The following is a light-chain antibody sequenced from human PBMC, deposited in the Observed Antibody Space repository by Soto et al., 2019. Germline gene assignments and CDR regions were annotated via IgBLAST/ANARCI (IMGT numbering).Light chain of an antibody. Sequence: EIVLTQSPGTLSLSPGERATLSCRASQSVSRNYLAWYQQKPGQGPRLLIYGASSRAPGIPDRFSGSGSGTGFPLTIQGLEPEDFSVDPWQPYGRLTWTFGQGTKVEIK. CDR2: GAS. CDR1: QSVSRNY. V-gene: IGKV3-20*01. J-gene: IGKJ1*01. CDR3: QPYGRLTWT.